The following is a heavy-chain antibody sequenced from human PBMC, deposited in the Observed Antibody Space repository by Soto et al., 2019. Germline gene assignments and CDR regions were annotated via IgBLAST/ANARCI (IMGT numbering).Heavy chain of an antibody. CDR2: IIPIFGTA. CDR1: GGTFSSYA. CDR3: ALHYGSGSNYYYDGIDV. V-gene: IGHV1-69*12. Sequence: QVQLVQSGAEVKKPGSSVKVYCKASGGTFSSYAIRWVRQAPGQGLEWMGGIIPIFGTADYAQKFQGRVTITADESTSTAYMELSSLRSEDTAVYYCALHYGSGSNYYYDGIDVWGQGTTVTVSS. J-gene: IGHJ6*02. D-gene: IGHD3-10*01.